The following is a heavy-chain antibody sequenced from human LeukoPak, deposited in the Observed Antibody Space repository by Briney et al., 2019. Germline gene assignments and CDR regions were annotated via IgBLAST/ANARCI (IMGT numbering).Heavy chain of an antibody. J-gene: IGHJ4*02. CDR3: ARDYSTVTTFFDY. D-gene: IGHD4-17*01. CDR1: GFTFSSYW. Sequence: PGGSLRLSCAASGFTFSSYWMTWVRQAPGKGLEWVANIKQDGSDKYYVDSVKGRFTMSRDNAKNSLFLQMNSLRAEDTAVYYCARDYSTVTTFFDYWGQGTLVTVPS. CDR2: IKQDGSDK. V-gene: IGHV3-7*01.